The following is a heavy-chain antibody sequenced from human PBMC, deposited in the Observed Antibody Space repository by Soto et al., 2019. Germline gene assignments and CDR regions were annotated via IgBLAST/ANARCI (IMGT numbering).Heavy chain of an antibody. J-gene: IGHJ4*02. CDR1: GVTFSNYY. V-gene: IGHV3-21*01. Sequence: EVQVVESGGGLVKPGGSLRLSCTISGVTFSNYYMNWLRQAPGKGLEWVSSISSSGSHTFYGDSAKGRFTISRDNAKNSRYLQMNSLRVEDTAVYYCAGTYDSLDYWGQGTLVTVSS. CDR2: ISSSGSHT. CDR3: AGTYDSLDY. D-gene: IGHD3-9*01.